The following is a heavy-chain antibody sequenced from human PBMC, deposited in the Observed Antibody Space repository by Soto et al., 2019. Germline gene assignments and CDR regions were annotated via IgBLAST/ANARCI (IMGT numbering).Heavy chain of an antibody. D-gene: IGHD3-3*01. Sequence: GGSLRLSCAASGFTFTNYAMSWVRQAPGKGLEWVSGIDHSGGSTYYADSVKGRFTISRDNSKNTLYLQMNSLRAEDTAVYYCATSNSLGVVIIGYFDYWGQGTLVTVSS. J-gene: IGHJ4*02. CDR3: ATSNSLGVVIIGYFDY. CDR1: GFTFTNYA. CDR2: IDHSGGST. V-gene: IGHV3-23*01.